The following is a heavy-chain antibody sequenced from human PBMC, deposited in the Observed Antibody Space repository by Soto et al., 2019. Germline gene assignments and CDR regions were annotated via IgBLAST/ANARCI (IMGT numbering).Heavy chain of an antibody. J-gene: IGHJ4*02. CDR3: ARDIFDSLLSGDYDGE. CDR1: GFTFSSYS. D-gene: IGHD4-17*01. V-gene: IGHV3-21*01. CDR2: ISSSSSYI. Sequence: EVQLVESGGGLVKPGGSLRLSCAASGFTFSSYSMNWVRQAPGKGLEWVSSISSSSSYIYYADSVKGRFTISRDNAKNSLYLQMNSLGAEGTAVYYCARDIFDSLLSGDYDGEWGQGTLVTVSS.